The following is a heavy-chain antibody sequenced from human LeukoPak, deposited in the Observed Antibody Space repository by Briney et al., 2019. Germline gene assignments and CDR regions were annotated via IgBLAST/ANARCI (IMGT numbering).Heavy chain of an antibody. J-gene: IGHJ6*02. CDR3: ARDAPEYYDILTGPNYYYYGMDV. D-gene: IGHD3-9*01. V-gene: IGHV1-69*13. CDR1: GYTFTSYD. Sequence: SVKVSCKASGYTFTSYDINWVRQATGQGLEWMGGIIPIFGTANYAQKFQGRVTITADESTSTAYMELSSLRSEDTAVYYCARDAPEYYDILTGPNYYYYGMDVWGQGTTVTVSS. CDR2: IIPIFGTA.